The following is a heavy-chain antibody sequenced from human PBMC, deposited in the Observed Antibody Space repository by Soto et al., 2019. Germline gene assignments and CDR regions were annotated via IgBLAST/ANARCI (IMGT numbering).Heavy chain of an antibody. CDR2: ISGSGGTT. CDR3: AKVERYYYDSSGYYSSPLF. CDR1: GFTLSSYA. Sequence: EVHLLESGGGLVRPGGSLRLSCAASGFTLSSYAMSWVRQAPGKGLEWVSAISGSGGTTYYADSVKGRFTISRDTSKNTLYLQMNSLRAEDTAVYYCAKVERYYYDSSGYYSSPLFWGQGTLVTVSS. D-gene: IGHD3-22*01. V-gene: IGHV3-23*01. J-gene: IGHJ4*02.